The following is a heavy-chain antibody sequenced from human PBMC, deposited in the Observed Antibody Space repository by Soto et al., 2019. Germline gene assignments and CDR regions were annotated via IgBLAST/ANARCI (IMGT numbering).Heavy chain of an antibody. CDR2: IDWDDDK. V-gene: IGHV2-5*02. Sequence: QITLKESGPTLVKPTQTLMLTCTLSGLSPNTRGVGVGWIRQPPGKALAWLSLIDWDDDKLYSPSLKSRLTVTKDTSKNQVVLTMTNMDPVAAGTYYCAHTTWDTTRGWLDPWGQGTLVTVSS. CDR3: AHTTWDTTRGWLDP. D-gene: IGHD1-26*01. CDR1: GLSPNTRGVG. J-gene: IGHJ5*02.